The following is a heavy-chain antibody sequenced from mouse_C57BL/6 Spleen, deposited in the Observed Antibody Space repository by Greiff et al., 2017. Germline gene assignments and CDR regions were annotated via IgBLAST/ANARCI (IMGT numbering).Heavy chain of an antibody. CDR3: AKIIPGAYYFDY. J-gene: IGHJ2*01. Sequence: QVQLQQSGAELVKPGASVKLSCKASGYTFTSYWMHWVKQRPGRGLEWIGRIDPNSGGTKYNEKFKSKATLTVDKPASTAYMQLSSLTSEDSAVFYCAKIIPGAYYFDYWGQGTTLTVSS. CDR1: GYTFTSYW. CDR2: IDPNSGGT. V-gene: IGHV1-72*01. D-gene: IGHD1-1*01.